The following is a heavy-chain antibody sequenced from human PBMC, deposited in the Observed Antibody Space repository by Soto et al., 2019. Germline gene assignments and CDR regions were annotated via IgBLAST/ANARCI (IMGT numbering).Heavy chain of an antibody. J-gene: IGHJ4*02. D-gene: IGHD3-22*01. CDR2: IYYSGST. CDR3: SAYYDSSGYPFDY. Sequence: PSETLSLTCSVSGGSISSSSYCWGGIRQPPGKGLEWIGSIYYSGSTYYNPSLKSRVTISVDTSKNQFSLKPSSVTAADTAVYYCSAYYDSSGYPFDYWGQGTLVTVSS. CDR1: GGSISSSSYC. V-gene: IGHV4-39*01.